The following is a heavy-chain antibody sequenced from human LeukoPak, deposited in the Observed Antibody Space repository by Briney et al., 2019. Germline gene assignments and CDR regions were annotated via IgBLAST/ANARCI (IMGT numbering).Heavy chain of an antibody. V-gene: IGHV4-59*08. Sequence: SETLSLTCTVAGGSISSYYWSWIRQPPGKGLEWIGYIYYSGSTNYNPSLKSRVTRSVDTSKNQFSLKLSSVTAADTAVYYCARRLGDYVYAFDIWGQGTMVTVSS. CDR3: ARRLGDYVYAFDI. CDR1: GGSISSYY. J-gene: IGHJ3*02. CDR2: IYYSGST. D-gene: IGHD4-17*01.